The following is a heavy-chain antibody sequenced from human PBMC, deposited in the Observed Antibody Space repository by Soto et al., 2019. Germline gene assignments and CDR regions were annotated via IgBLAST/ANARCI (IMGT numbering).Heavy chain of an antibody. CDR2: IYHSGST. D-gene: IGHD1-20*01. J-gene: IGHJ5*02. V-gene: IGHV4-30-2*01. Sequence: SETLSLTCAVSGGSISSGGYSWSWIRQPPGKGLEWIGYIYHSGSTYYNPSLKSRVTISVDRSKNQFSLKLSSVTAADTAVYYGARDAHGMGFVGFDPWGQGTLVTVS. CDR3: ARDAHGMGFVGFDP. CDR1: GGSISSGGYS.